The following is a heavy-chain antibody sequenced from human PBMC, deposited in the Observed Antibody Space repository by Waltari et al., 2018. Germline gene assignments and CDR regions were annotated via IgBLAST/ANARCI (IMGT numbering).Heavy chain of an antibody. CDR2: IFPWDSNT. D-gene: IGHD5-18*01. CDR3: ARQPLHSYGIRHFDY. Sequence: EVQLVQSGAEVKKPGESLKISCEGSGYSFTRYWIGWVRQMPGKGLEWMGGIFPWDSNTNYRPSFRGQVTISADNSITTAYLQWSSLKASDTAIYFCARQPLHSYGIRHFDYWGQGTPVTVS. V-gene: IGHV5-51*01. CDR1: GYSFTRYW. J-gene: IGHJ4*02.